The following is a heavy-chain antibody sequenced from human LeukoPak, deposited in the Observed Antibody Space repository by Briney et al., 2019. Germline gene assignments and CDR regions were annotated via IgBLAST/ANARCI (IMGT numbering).Heavy chain of an antibody. J-gene: IGHJ3*02. CDR1: GFTFSSYG. Sequence: GRSLRLSCAASGFTFSSYGMHWVRQAPGKGLEWVAVISYDGSNKYYADSVKGRFTISRDNSKNTLYLQMNSLRAEDTAVYYCAKGSGDYVDAFDIWGQGTMVTVSS. CDR3: AKGSGDYVDAFDI. D-gene: IGHD4-17*01. V-gene: IGHV3-30*18. CDR2: ISYDGSNK.